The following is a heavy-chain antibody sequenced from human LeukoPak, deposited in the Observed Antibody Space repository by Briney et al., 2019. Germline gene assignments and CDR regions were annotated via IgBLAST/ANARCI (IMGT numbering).Heavy chain of an antibody. CDR1: GYTFTSYG. J-gene: IGHJ5*02. D-gene: IGHD6-19*01. V-gene: IGHV1-69*04. CDR3: ARDLLSGDDSGWYGGHRNWFDP. CDR2: IIPILGIA. Sequence: GASVKVSCKASGYTFTSYGISWVRQAPGQGLEWMGRIIPILGIANYAQKFQGRVTITADKSTSTAYMELSSLRSEDTAVYYCARDLLSGDDSGWYGGHRNWFDPWGQGTLVTVSS.